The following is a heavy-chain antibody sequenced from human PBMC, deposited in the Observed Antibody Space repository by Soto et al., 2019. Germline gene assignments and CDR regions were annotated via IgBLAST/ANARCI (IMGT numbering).Heavy chain of an antibody. CDR1: GGTFRKYA. V-gene: IGHV1-69*13. CDR2: IIPLFATT. CDR3: VPLHPSTITARPGMDV. Sequence: GASVKVSCKASGGTFRKYAISWVRQAPGQGLEWMGGIIPLFATTNYAQKFQGRVTITADESTSTAYMELISLRSDDTAVYYCVPLHPSTITARPGMDVWGQGTKVTVS. D-gene: IGHD6-6*01. J-gene: IGHJ6*02.